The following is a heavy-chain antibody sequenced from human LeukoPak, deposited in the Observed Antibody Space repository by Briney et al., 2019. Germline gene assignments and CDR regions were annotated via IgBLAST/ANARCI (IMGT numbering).Heavy chain of an antibody. J-gene: IGHJ4*02. CDR2: IYTSGST. CDR3: ARDSRYSSSWYRPRYYFGY. CDR1: GGSISSGSYY. V-gene: IGHV4-61*02. D-gene: IGHD6-13*01. Sequence: SETLSLSCTVSGGSISSGSYYWSWIRQPAGKGREWIGRIYTSGSTNYNPSLKSRVTISVDTSKNKFSMNLSSVTATDTAVYYCARDSRYSSSWYRPRYYFGYWGQGTLVTVS.